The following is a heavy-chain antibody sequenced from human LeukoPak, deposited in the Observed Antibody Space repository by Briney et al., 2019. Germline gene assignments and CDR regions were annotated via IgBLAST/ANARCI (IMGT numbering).Heavy chain of an antibody. D-gene: IGHD5-24*01. CDR3: ARGDRRWLQLDAFDI. CDR1: GGSFSGYY. Sequence: SETLSLTCAVYGGSFSGYYWSWIRQPPGKGLEWIGEINHSGSTNYNPSLKSRVTISVDTSKNQFSLKLSSVTAADTAVYYCARGDRRWLQLDAFDIWGQGTMVTVSS. J-gene: IGHJ3*02. CDR2: INHSGST. V-gene: IGHV4-34*01.